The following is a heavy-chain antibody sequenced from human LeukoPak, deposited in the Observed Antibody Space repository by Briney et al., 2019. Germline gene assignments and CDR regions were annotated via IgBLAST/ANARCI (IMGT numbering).Heavy chain of an antibody. D-gene: IGHD6-13*01. CDR1: GNYW. J-gene: IGHJ4*02. Sequence: GGSLRLSCAASGNYWMHWVRQAPGKGLVWVSRINSDGSSTSYADSVKGRFTISRDNAKNTLYLQMNSLRAEDTAVYYCAKEPYSSSWPITFDYWGQGTLVTVSS. CDR3: AKEPYSSSWPITFDY. V-gene: IGHV3-74*01. CDR2: INSDGSST.